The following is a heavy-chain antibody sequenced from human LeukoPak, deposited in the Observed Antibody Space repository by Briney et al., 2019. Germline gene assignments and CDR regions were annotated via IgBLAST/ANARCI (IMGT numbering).Heavy chain of an antibody. D-gene: IGHD5-18*01. J-gene: IGHJ4*02. CDR3: AKVNNHGYNDY. Sequence: GGSLRISCATSGFTFTAYPMAWVRQAPGKGLEWVSSISGSGGRSDYAESVRGRFTISSDSSSNTLYLQMDSLRGDDTAVYYCAKVNNHGYNDYWGQGTLVTVSS. V-gene: IGHV3-23*01. CDR2: ISGSGGRS. CDR1: GFTFTAYP.